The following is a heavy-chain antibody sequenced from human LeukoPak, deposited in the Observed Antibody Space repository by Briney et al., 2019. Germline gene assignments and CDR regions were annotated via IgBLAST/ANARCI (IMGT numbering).Heavy chain of an antibody. CDR3: ARVFVVVVAATPYGMDV. Sequence: KTGGSLRLSCAASGFTFSSYSMNWVRQAPGKGLEWVSSISSSSSYIYYADSVKGRFTISRDNAKNSLYLQMNSLRAEDTAVYYCARVFVVVVAATPYGMDVWGQGTTVTVSS. D-gene: IGHD2-15*01. CDR1: GFTFSSYS. J-gene: IGHJ6*02. CDR2: ISSSSSYI. V-gene: IGHV3-21*01.